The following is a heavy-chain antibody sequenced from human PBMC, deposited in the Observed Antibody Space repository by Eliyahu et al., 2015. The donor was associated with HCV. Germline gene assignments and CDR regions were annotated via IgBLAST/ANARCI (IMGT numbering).Heavy chain of an antibody. CDR2: IYSGGST. CDR3: ARSRNARSRYYYYGMDV. D-gene: IGHD2-2*01. J-gene: IGHJ6*02. V-gene: IGHV3-53*01. Sequence: EVQLVESGGGLIQPGGSLRLSCAASGFXVSSNYMSWVRQAPGKGLEWVSVIYSGGSTYYADSVKGRFTISRDNSKNTLYLQMNSLRAEDTAVYYCARSRNARSRYYYYGMDVWGQGTTVTVSS. CDR1: GFXVSSNY.